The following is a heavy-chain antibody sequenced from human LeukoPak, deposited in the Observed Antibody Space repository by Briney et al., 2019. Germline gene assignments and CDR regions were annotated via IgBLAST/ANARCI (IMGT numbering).Heavy chain of an antibody. V-gene: IGHV3-23*01. CDR2: LSGSGAGT. J-gene: IGHJ4*02. CDR1: GFTFSDYA. CDR3: AKPELGVDTFFDY. Sequence: GGSLRLSCAASGFTFSDYALGWVRQAPGRGLEWVATLSGSGAGTYYSDSVQGRFTISRDNSKRTLFLQMNSLRAEDTAFYYCAKPELGVDTFFDYWGQGTLVTVSS. D-gene: IGHD3-3*01.